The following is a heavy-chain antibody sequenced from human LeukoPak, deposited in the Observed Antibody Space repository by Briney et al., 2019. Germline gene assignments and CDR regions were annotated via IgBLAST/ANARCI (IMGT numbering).Heavy chain of an antibody. D-gene: IGHD3-10*02. J-gene: IGHJ6*04. CDR3: AELGITMIGGV. CDR2: ISSSGSFI. V-gene: IGHV3-11*04. Sequence: GGSLRLSCVASGFNFSDYYMSWIRQAPGKGLEWVSYISSSGSFIYYADSVKGRFTISRDNAKNSLYLQMNSLRAEDTAVYYCAELGITMIGGVWGKGTTVTVSS. CDR1: GFNFSDYY.